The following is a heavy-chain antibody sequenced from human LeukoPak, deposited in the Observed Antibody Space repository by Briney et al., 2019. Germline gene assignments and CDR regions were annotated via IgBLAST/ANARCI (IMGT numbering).Heavy chain of an antibody. J-gene: IGHJ4*02. D-gene: IGHD1-26*01. Sequence: PSETLSLTCTVSRGSISSGNYYWSWIRQPAGKGLEWIGRFHIRGSTNYNPSLKSRVTISVDTSKNQFSLKLSSVTAADTAVYYCARAIGSLLYYWGQGTLVTVSS. V-gene: IGHV4-61*02. CDR2: FHIRGST. CDR3: ARAIGSLLYY. CDR1: RGSISSGNYY.